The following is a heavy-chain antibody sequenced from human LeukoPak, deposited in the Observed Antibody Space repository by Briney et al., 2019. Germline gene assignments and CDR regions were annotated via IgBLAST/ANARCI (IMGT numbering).Heavy chain of an antibody. CDR2: IYYSGST. D-gene: IGHD6-19*01. CDR3: GRAVAGDNYFDY. V-gene: IGHV4-59*08. Sequence: SETLSLTCTISGGSISSYYWSWIRQPPGKGLEWIGYIYYSGSTNYNPSLKSRVTISVDTSKNQFSLKLSSVTAADTAVYYCGRAVAGDNYFDYWGQGTLVTVSS. J-gene: IGHJ4*02. CDR1: GGSISSYY.